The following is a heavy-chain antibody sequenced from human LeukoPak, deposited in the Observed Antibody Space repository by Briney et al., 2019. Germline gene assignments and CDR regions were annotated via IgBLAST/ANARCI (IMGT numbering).Heavy chain of an antibody. CDR2: INHSGST. Sequence: PSETLSLTCAVYGGSFSGYYWSWIRQPPGKGLEWIGEINHSGSTNYNPSLKSRVTISVDTSKNQFSLKLSSVTAADTAVYYCARAPLYYYGSGSYYGYYFDYWGQGTLVTVSS. J-gene: IGHJ4*02. CDR3: ARAPLYYYGSGSYYGYYFDY. V-gene: IGHV4-34*01. CDR1: GGSFSGYY. D-gene: IGHD3-10*01.